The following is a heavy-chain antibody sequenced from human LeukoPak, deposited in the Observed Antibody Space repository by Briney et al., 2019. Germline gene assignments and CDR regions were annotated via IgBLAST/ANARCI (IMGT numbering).Heavy chain of an antibody. V-gene: IGHV1-69*13. J-gene: IGHJ4*02. CDR1: GGTFSSYA. D-gene: IGHD2-2*02. Sequence: SVKVSCKASGGTFSSYAISWVRQAPGQGLEWMGGIIPIFGTANYAQKFQGRVTITADESTSTAYMELSSLRSEDTDVYYCARERTQYCSSTSCYTWSYFDYWGQGTLVTVSS. CDR3: ARERTQYCSSTSCYTWSYFDY. CDR2: IIPIFGTA.